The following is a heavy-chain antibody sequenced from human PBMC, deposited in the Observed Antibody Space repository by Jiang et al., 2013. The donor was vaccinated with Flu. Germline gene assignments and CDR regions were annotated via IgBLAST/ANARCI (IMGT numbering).Heavy chain of an antibody. Sequence: LVESGAEVKKPGASVKVSCKASGYTFTSYDINWVRQATGQGLEWMGWMNPNSGNTGYAQKFQGRVTMTRNTSISTAYMELSSLRSEDTAVYYCASARGYCSGGSCYSGMDYWGQGTLVTVSS. CDR3: ASARGYCSGGSCYSGMDY. CDR1: GYTFTSYD. V-gene: IGHV1-8*01. D-gene: IGHD2-15*01. CDR2: MNPNSGNT. J-gene: IGHJ4*02.